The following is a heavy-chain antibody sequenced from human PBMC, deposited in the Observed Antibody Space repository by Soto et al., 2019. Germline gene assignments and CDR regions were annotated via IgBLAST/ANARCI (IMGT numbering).Heavy chain of an antibody. V-gene: IGHV3-23*01. J-gene: IGHJ4*02. CDR2: ISGSGRST. CDR1: GFTFSSYA. Sequence: EVQLLESGGGLVQPGGSLRLSCAASGFTFSSYAMSWVRQAPGKGLEWVSAISGSGRSTYYADSVKGRFTISRDNSKNTRYLQMNSLRAEDTAVYYCAKEQKDSSSWSELNYWGQGTLVTVSS. D-gene: IGHD6-13*01. CDR3: AKEQKDSSSWSELNY.